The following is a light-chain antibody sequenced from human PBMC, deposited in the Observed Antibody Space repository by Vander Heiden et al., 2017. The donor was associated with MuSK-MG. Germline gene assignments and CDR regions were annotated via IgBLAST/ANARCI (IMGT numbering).Light chain of an antibody. J-gene: IGLJ2*01. V-gene: IGLV1-44*01. CDR1: NSNIGTKA. CDR2: RNN. CDR3: AAWDDSLNAVV. Sequence: QAVLTQPPSASGTPGQRVTISCSGSNSNIGTKAVNWYQQVPGTAPKLLIYRNNQRPSGVPDRFSGSKSGTSASLAISGLQSEDETDYFCAAWDDSLNAVVFGGGTKLTVL.